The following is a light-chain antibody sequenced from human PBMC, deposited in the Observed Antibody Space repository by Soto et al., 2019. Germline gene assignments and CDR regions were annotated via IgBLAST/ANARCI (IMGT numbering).Light chain of an antibody. CDR1: QSVSLS. J-gene: IGKJ1*01. CDR3: QKYHIWPSWT. V-gene: IGKV3-15*01. CDR2: GAS. Sequence: EIVLTQSPATLSVSLGDSATLSCRASQSVSLSLAWYQLRPGQPPRLLISGASNRATDIPDRFSGSGSGTDFTLTISRLQSEDFAVYFCQKYHIWPSWTFGQGTKVDIK.